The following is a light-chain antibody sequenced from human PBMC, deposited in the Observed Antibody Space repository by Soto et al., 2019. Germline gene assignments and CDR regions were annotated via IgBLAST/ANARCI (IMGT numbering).Light chain of an antibody. CDR2: EVS. V-gene: IGLV2-11*01. CDR1: SSDVGRYDF. J-gene: IGLJ3*02. Sequence: QSALTQPRSVSGSPGQSVTISCTGTSSDVGRYDFVSWYQQDPGKAPKLIIYEVSARPSGVPDRFTGSKSGNTASLTISGLQADDEADYYCCSHAGSHTWVFGGGTKLTVL. CDR3: CSHAGSHTWV.